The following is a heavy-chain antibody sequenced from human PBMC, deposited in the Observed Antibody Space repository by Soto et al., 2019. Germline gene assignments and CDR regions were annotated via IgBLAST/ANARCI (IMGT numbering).Heavy chain of an antibody. CDR3: ARGQRFSDWFDP. V-gene: IGHV4-4*07. CDR1: GGAISTYD. J-gene: IGHJ5*02. CDR2: IYSSGST. Sequence: SETLSLTCTVSGGAISTYDWTWIRQPAGKGLEWIGRIYSSGSTKYNPSLQSRVTMSLDTSNNQFSLRLTSVTAADTAVYYCARGQRFSDWFDPWGHGTLVTFSS. D-gene: IGHD3-3*01.